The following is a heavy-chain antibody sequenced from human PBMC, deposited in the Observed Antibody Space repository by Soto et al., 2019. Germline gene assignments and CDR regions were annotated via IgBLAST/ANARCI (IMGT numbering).Heavy chain of an antibody. Sequence: QVQLVQSGAEVQQPGSSVKVSCQASGVTFSSFAISWVRQAPGQGLEWMGGIIPIFRTPNYAQNFQGRVTITADESTSSVYMELSRLRSEDTAVYYCARSTGSGFRPGTHRFNWFDPWGQGTLVTVSS. CDR1: GVTFSSFA. CDR2: IIPIFRTP. V-gene: IGHV1-69*01. J-gene: IGHJ5*02. D-gene: IGHD5-12*01. CDR3: ARSTGSGFRPGTHRFNWFDP.